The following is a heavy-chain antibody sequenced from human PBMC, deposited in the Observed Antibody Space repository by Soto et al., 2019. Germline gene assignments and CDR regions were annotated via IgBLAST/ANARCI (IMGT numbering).Heavy chain of an antibody. D-gene: IGHD3-3*01. J-gene: IGHJ6*02. CDR3: ARNPRAYYDFWSGYPYGMDV. CDR2: IIPIFGTA. CDR1: GGTFSSYA. Sequence: SVKVSCKASGGTFSSYAISWVRQAPGQGLEWMGGIIPIFGTANYAQKFQGRVTITADESTSTAYMELSSLRSEDTAVYYCARNPRAYYDFWSGYPYGMDVWGQGTKVTVSS. V-gene: IGHV1-69*13.